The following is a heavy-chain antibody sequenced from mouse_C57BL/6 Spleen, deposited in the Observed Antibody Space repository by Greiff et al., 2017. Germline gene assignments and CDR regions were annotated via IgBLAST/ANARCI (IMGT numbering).Heavy chain of an antibody. CDR1: GFSLTSYG. V-gene: IGHV2-2*01. CDR2: IWSGGST. CDR3: ARNPSITTVVATGAMDY. Sequence: QVQLKQSGPGLVQPSQSLSITCTVSGFSLTSYGVHWVRQSPGKGLEWLGVIWSGGSTDYNAAFISRLSISKDNSKSQVFFKMNSLQADDTAIYYCARNPSITTVVATGAMDYWGQGTSVTVSS. J-gene: IGHJ4*01. D-gene: IGHD1-1*01.